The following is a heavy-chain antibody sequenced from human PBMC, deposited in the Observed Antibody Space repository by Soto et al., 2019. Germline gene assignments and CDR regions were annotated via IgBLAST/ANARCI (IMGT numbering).Heavy chain of an antibody. Sequence: GGSLRLSCAASGFTFSNYWMSWVRQAPGKGLEWVANIKPDGSQKWYVDSVKGRFTISRDNAKKSLYLQMNSLRAEDTAVYYCARGDYYDTSGPFSDAFDIWGRGTMVTVS. D-gene: IGHD3-22*01. CDR3: ARGDYYDTSGPFSDAFDI. J-gene: IGHJ3*02. V-gene: IGHV3-7*04. CDR2: IKPDGSQK. CDR1: GFTFSNYW.